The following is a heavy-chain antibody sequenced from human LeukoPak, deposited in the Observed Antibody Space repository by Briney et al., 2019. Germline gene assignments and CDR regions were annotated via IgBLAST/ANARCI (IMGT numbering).Heavy chain of an antibody. D-gene: IGHD3-9*01. J-gene: IGHJ4*02. V-gene: IGHV3-9*01. CDR1: GFTFDDYA. CDR3: ARDSDDILTGYLGVDY. CDR2: ISWNSGSI. Sequence: GGSLRLSCAASGFTFDDYAMHWVRHAPGKGLEWVSGISWNSGSIGYADSVKGRFTISRDNAKNSLYLQMNSLRAEDTAVYYCARDSDDILTGYLGVDYWGQGTLVTVSS.